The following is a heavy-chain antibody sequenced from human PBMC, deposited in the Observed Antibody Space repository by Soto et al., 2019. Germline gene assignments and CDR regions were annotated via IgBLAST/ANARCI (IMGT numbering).Heavy chain of an antibody. D-gene: IGHD2-15*01. CDR3: ARDLGEVVAAYFDY. CDR2: ISYDGSNK. Sequence: GGSLRLSCAASGFTFSSYAMHWVRQAPGKGLEWVAVISYDGSNKYYADSVKGRFTISRDNSKNTLYLQMNSLRAEDTAVYYCARDLGEVVAAYFDYWGQGTLVTVSS. V-gene: IGHV3-30-3*01. J-gene: IGHJ4*02. CDR1: GFTFSSYA.